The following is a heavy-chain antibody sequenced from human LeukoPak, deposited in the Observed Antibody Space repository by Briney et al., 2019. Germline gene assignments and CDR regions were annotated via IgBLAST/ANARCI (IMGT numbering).Heavy chain of an antibody. V-gene: IGHV4-34*01. CDR1: GGSFSGYY. D-gene: IGHD1-7*01. CDR3: ARKASWNYWGAWGY. Sequence: SETLSLTCAVYGGSFSGYYWSWIRQPPGKGLEWIGEINHSGSTNYNPSLKSRVTISGDTSKNQFSLKLSSVTAADTAAYYCARKASWNYWGAWGYRGQGTLVTVSS. J-gene: IGHJ4*02. CDR2: INHSGST.